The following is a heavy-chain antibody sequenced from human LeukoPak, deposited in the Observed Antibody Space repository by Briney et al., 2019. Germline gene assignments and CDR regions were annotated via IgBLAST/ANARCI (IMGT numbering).Heavy chain of an antibody. CDR2: IIPIFGTA. J-gene: IGHJ4*02. D-gene: IGHD3-9*01. V-gene: IGHV1-69*13. Sequence: SVKVSCKASGGTFSSYAISRVRQAPGQGLEWMGGIIPIFGTANYAQKFQGRVTITADESTSTAYMELSSLRSEDTAVYYCARVSTYHDSLTGYYEPFAYWGQGTVVAVSS. CDR1: GGTFSSYA. CDR3: ARVSTYHDSLTGYYEPFAY.